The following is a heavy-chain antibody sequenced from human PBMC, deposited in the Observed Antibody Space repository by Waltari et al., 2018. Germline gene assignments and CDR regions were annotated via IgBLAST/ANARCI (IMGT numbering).Heavy chain of an antibody. CDR1: VASVSTGSFY. J-gene: IGHJ5*02. CDR2: IYATGGT. CDR3: ANNEWGLPVS. Sequence: QVQLQESGPGMVKSSQTLSLTCTVSVASVSTGSFYWSWFRQSAGKGLEWVGRIYATGGTNYNPSLQSRVSMSLDAFKNQVFLKLTSVVAADTAVYYCANNEWGLPVSCGQGTVVTVSS. D-gene: IGHD1-26*01. V-gene: IGHV4-61*02.